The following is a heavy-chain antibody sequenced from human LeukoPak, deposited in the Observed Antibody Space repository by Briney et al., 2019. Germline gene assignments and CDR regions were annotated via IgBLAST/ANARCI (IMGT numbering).Heavy chain of an antibody. D-gene: IGHD6-19*01. Sequence: GGSLRLSCAASGFTFSSYAMHWVRQAPDKGLEWVAVISHDGSNKYYADSVKGRFSISRDNSKNTLYLQMNGLRAEETAMYYCATPYTSGWSLYFDNWGQGALVTVSS. J-gene: IGHJ4*02. V-gene: IGHV3-30-3*01. CDR2: ISHDGSNK. CDR3: ATPYTSGWSLYFDN. CDR1: GFTFSSYA.